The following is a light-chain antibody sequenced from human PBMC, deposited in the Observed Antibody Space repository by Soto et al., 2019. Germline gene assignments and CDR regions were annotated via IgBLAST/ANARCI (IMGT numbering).Light chain of an antibody. Sequence: EIVLTQSPGTLSLSPGERATLSCRASQSVSSSYLAWYQQKPGQAPRLLIYGASGRATGIPDRFSGSGSGTDFTLTIXXLEPEDFAVYYCQQYGSSPPMYTFGQGTKLEIK. CDR1: QSVSSSY. V-gene: IGKV3-20*01. J-gene: IGKJ2*01. CDR3: QQYGSSPPMYT. CDR2: GAS.